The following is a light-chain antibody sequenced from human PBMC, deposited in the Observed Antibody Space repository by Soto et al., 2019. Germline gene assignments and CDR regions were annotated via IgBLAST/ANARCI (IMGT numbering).Light chain of an antibody. Sequence: QSALTQPASVSGSPGQSITISCIGTSSDVGSYNRVTWYQQHPGKAPKVMIYEGSKRPSGVSNRFSGSRSGNTASLTISGRQAEDEEDYYCCSYEGSSTMVFGAGTKVTVL. CDR1: SSDVGSYNR. CDR2: EGS. CDR3: CSYEGSSTMV. V-gene: IGLV2-23*01. J-gene: IGLJ3*02.